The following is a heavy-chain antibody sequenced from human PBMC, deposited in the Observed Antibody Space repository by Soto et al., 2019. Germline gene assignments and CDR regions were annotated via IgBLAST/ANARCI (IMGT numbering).Heavy chain of an antibody. CDR3: ARDPPPPDY. V-gene: IGHV1-18*04. CDR2: ISAYNGNT. CDR1: GVTVRRDG. J-gene: IGHJ4*02. Sequence: SGRVSCKGAGVTVRRDGISRVRQATGQGLEWMGWISAYNGNTNYAQKLQGRVTMTTDTSTSTAYMELRSLRSDDTAVYYCARDPPPPDYWGQGTLVTVSS.